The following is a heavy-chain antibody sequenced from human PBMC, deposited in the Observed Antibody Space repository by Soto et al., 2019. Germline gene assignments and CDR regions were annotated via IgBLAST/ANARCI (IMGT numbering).Heavy chain of an antibody. Sequence: PSETLSLTCTVSGGSISSGGYYWSWIRQHPGKGLEWIGYIYYSGSTYYNPSLKSRVTILVDTSKNQFSLKLSSVTAADTAVYYCARADYDFWSGYPNWFDPWGQGTLVTVSS. V-gene: IGHV4-31*03. CDR2: IYYSGST. D-gene: IGHD3-3*01. J-gene: IGHJ5*02. CDR1: GGSISSGGYY. CDR3: ARADYDFWSGYPNWFDP.